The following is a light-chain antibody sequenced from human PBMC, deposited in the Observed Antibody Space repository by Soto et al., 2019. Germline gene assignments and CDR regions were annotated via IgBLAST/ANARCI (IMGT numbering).Light chain of an antibody. CDR2: DAS. CDR1: QSLSTY. Sequence: EIVLTQSPATLSLSPGERATLSCRASQSLSTYLAWYQQKPGQAPRLLIYDASNRATGIPARFSGSGSGTDFTLTISSLEPEDFAVYYCLLFRGSPTFGPGSRVHI. CDR3: LLFRGSPT. V-gene: IGKV3-11*01. J-gene: IGKJ3*01.